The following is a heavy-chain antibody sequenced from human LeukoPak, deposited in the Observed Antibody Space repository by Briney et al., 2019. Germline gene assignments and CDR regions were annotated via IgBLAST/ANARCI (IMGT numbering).Heavy chain of an antibody. CDR2: ISGDGGST. Sequence: GGSLRLSCAASGFTFSSYAMSWVRQAPGKGLEWVSLISGDGGSTYYADSVKGRFTISRDNSKNSLYLQMNSLRTEDTALYYCAKDYSSSWFGGDYWGQGTLVTVSS. CDR3: AKDYSSSWFGGDY. D-gene: IGHD6-13*01. CDR1: GFTFSSYA. J-gene: IGHJ4*02. V-gene: IGHV3-43*02.